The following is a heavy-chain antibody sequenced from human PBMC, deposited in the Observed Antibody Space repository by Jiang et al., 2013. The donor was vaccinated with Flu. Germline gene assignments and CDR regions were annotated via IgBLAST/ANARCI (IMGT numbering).Heavy chain of an antibody. CDR3: ARPGIAAAGHDY. J-gene: IGHJ4*02. V-gene: IGHV4-34*01. CDR1: GGSFSGYY. Sequence: LLKPSETLSLTCAVYGGSFSGYYWSWIRQPPGKGLEWIGEINHSGSTNYNPSLKSRVTISVDTSKNQFSLKLSSVTAADTAVYYCARPGIAAAGHDYWGQGTLVTVSS. CDR2: INHSGST. D-gene: IGHD6-13*01.